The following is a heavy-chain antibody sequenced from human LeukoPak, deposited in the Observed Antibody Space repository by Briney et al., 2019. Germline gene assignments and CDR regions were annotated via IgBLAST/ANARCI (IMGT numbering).Heavy chain of an antibody. CDR2: ISSSEITL. Sequence: PGGSLRLSCAASGFTFSDYEMNWVRQAPGKGLEWVSYISSSEITLYYAESVEGRFTISRDNAKNSLYLQMNGLRAEDTAVYYCAREYYDSLLGYSGMDVWGQGTTVTVSS. CDR3: AREYYDSLLGYSGMDV. V-gene: IGHV3-48*03. CDR1: GFTFSDYE. D-gene: IGHD3-16*01. J-gene: IGHJ6*02.